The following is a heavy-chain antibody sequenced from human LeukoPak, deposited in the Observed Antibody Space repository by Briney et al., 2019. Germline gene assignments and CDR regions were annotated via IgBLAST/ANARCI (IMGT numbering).Heavy chain of an antibody. CDR2: ISWNSGSI. Sequence: SLRLSCAASGFTFSSYAMSWVRQAPGKGLEWVSGISWNSGSIGYADSVKGRFTISRDNAKNSLYLQMNSLRAEDTALYYCAKDAYGGNSIYYYYMDVWGKGTTVTISS. J-gene: IGHJ6*03. V-gene: IGHV3-9*01. D-gene: IGHD4-23*01. CDR1: GFTFSSYA. CDR3: AKDAYGGNSIYYYYMDV.